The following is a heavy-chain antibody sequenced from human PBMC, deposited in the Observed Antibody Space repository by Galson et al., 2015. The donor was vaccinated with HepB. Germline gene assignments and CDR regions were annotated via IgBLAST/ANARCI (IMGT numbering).Heavy chain of an antibody. V-gene: IGHV1-69*13. CDR3: ARVGSQSTSYYFDL. J-gene: IGHJ2*01. Sequence: SVKVSCKASGGTFDTNAVSWVRQAPGQGLEWMGGIIPMSATEQFHAQTLQGRVSITADETTATANMELSRLTSEDTAVYYCARVGSQSTSYYFDLWGRGTLVTVSS. D-gene: IGHD3-10*01. CDR2: IIPMSATE. CDR1: GGTFDTNA.